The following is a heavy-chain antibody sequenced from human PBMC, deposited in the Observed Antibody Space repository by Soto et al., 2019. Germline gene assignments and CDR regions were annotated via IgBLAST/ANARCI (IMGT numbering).Heavy chain of an antibody. CDR2: INHSGST. CDR3: ARGRLKTINDY. V-gene: IGHV4-34*01. J-gene: IGHJ4*02. D-gene: IGHD1-1*01. Sequence: QVQLQQWGAGLLKPSETPSLTCAVYGGSFSGYYWSWIRQPPGKGLEWIGEINHSGSTNYNPSLKSRVTISVDTSKNQFSLKLSSVTAADTAVYYCARGRLKTINDYWGQGTLVTVSS. CDR1: GGSFSGYY.